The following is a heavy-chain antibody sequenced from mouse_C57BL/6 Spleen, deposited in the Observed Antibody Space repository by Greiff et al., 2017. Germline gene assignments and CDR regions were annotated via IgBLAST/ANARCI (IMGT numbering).Heavy chain of an antibody. Sequence: QVQLQQPGAELVKPGASVKMSCEASGYTFTSYWITWVKQRPGQGLEWIGDIYPGSGSTNYNEKFKGKATLTVDTTSSTTYMQLSSLTSADSAVYYSAREGYLYAMDYWGQGTSVTVSS. CDR2: IYPGSGST. D-gene: IGHD2-2*01. J-gene: IGHJ4*01. CDR3: AREGYLYAMDY. V-gene: IGHV1-55*01. CDR1: GYTFTSYW.